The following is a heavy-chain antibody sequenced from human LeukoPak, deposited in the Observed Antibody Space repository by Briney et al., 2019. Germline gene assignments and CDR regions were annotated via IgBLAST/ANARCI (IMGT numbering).Heavy chain of an antibody. CDR3: ARDNSGSGSYIQLDY. CDR2: TSSDGGNK. CDR1: GFTFSSYA. Sequence: GTSLRLSCAASGFTFSSYAMYWVRQAPGKGLEWVAITSSDGGNKYYADSVKGRFTISSDNSKNTLYLQMNSLRTEDTAVYYCARDNSGSGSYIQLDYWGQGTRVTVSS. D-gene: IGHD3-10*01. J-gene: IGHJ4*02. V-gene: IGHV3-30-3*01.